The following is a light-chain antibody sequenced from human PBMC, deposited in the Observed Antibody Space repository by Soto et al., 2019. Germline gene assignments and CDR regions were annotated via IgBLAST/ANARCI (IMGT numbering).Light chain of an antibody. V-gene: IGKV3-11*01. J-gene: IGKJ5*01. CDR2: DAS. Sequence: EIVLTQSPATLSLSPGERATLSCRASASVSSYLAWYQQKPGQAPRLLIYDASNRATGIPARFSGSGSGTDFTLTISSLEPEDFAVYYCQQRSNRPITFGQGTRLEIK. CDR1: ASVSSY. CDR3: QQRSNRPIT.